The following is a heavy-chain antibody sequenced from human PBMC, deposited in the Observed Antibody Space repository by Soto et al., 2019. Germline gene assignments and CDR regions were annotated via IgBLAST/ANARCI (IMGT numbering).Heavy chain of an antibody. V-gene: IGHV3-30-3*01. CDR1: GFTFSSYA. Sequence: GGSLRLSCAASGFTFSSYAMHWVRQAPGKGLEWVAVISYDGSNKYYADSVKGRFTISRDNSKNTLYLQMNSLRAEDTAVYYCATHYYDSSGYPPGPDYWGQGTLVTVSS. J-gene: IGHJ4*02. CDR2: ISYDGSNK. D-gene: IGHD3-22*01. CDR3: ATHYYDSSGYPPGPDY.